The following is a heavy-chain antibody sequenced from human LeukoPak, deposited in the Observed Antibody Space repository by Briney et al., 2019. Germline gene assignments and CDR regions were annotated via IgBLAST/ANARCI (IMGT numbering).Heavy chain of an antibody. CDR3: ARDVVVAYYYYMDV. D-gene: IGHD3-22*01. J-gene: IGHJ6*03. Sequence: SETLSLTCTVSGGSISSYYWSWIRQPPGKGLEWIGYIYYSGSTSYNPSLKSRVTISVDTSKNQFSLKLSSVTAADTAVYYCARDVVVAYYYYMDVWGKGTTVTVSS. CDR1: GGSISSYY. CDR2: IYYSGST. V-gene: IGHV4-59*12.